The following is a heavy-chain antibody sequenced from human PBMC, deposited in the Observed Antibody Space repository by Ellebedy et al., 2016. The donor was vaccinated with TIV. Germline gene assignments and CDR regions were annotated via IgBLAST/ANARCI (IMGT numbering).Heavy chain of an antibody. CDR1: GGSISSYY. CDR2: IYTSGST. V-gene: IGHV4-4*07. D-gene: IGHD6-13*01. J-gene: IGHJ4*02. Sequence: SETLSLXXTVSGGSISSYYWSWIRQPAGKGLEWIGRIYTSGSTNYNPSLKSRVTMSVDTSKNQFSLKLSSVTAADTAVYYCARARFSGSSWYDTLIDYWGQGTLVTVSS. CDR3: ARARFSGSSWYDTLIDY.